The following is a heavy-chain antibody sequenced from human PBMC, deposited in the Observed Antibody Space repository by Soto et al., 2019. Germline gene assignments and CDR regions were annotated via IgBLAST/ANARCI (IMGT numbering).Heavy chain of an antibody. CDR2: IIPLFGTA. CDR1: GGTFNSYT. V-gene: IGHV1-69*06. Sequence: QVQLVQSGAEVKKPGSSVKVSCKASGGTFNSYTISWVRQAPGQGLEWMGGIIPLFGTANYAQKFQGRVTITADKSTSTAYMELSSLRSEDTAVYYCVNGYCSGASWPDEDLCWFDPWGQGTLVIVSS. J-gene: IGHJ5*02. D-gene: IGHD2-15*01. CDR3: VNGYCSGASWPDEDLCWFDP.